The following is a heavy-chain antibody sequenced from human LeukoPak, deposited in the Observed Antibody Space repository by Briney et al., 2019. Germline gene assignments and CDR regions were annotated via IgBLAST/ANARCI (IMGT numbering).Heavy chain of an antibody. CDR2: IFHSGTT. Sequence: SETLSLTCTVSGYSISSAYYWGWIRQPPGKGLEWIGSIFHSGTTFYNPSLKSRLIISVDTPKNHCSLTLSSVTAADTAVYYCARVYGSGTYNYFDYWGQGTLVTVSS. D-gene: IGHD3-10*01. CDR3: ARVYGSGTYNYFDY. CDR1: GYSISSAYY. V-gene: IGHV4-38-2*02. J-gene: IGHJ4*02.